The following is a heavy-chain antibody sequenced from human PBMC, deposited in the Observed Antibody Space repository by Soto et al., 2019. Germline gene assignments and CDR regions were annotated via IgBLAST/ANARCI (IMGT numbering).Heavy chain of an antibody. J-gene: IGHJ6*03. CDR1: GGSISSYY. CDR3: ARHVNCSGGSCYGHYYYYYMDV. CDR2: IYYSGST. V-gene: IGHV4-59*08. D-gene: IGHD2-15*01. Sequence: PSETLSLTCTVSGGSISSYYWSWIRQPPGKGLEWIGYIYYSGSTNYNPSLRSRVTISVDTSKNQFSLKLSSVTAADTAVYYCARHVNCSGGSCYGHYYYYYMDVWGKGTTVTVSS.